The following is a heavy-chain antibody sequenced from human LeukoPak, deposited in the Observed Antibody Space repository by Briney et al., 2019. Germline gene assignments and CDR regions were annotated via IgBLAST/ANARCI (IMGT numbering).Heavy chain of an antibody. D-gene: IGHD3-22*01. CDR3: TRESYYYDSSGYGGIPYYFDY. Sequence: GGSLRLSCTASGFTFGDYAMRWFRQAPGKGLEWVGFIRSKAYGGTTEYAASVKGRFTISRDDSKSIAYLQMNSLKTEDTAVYYCTRESYYYDSSGYGGIPYYFDYWGQGTLVTVSS. J-gene: IGHJ4*02. V-gene: IGHV3-49*03. CDR1: GFTFGDYA. CDR2: IRSKAYGGTT.